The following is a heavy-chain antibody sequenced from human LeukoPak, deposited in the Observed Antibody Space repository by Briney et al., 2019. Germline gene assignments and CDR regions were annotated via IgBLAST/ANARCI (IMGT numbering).Heavy chain of an antibody. J-gene: IGHJ4*02. CDR3: ARGYYYDSSTSYPGGDY. V-gene: IGHV1-46*01. CDR2: INPSGGST. CDR1: GYTFSSYF. D-gene: IGHD3-22*01. Sequence: ASVKVSCKASGYTFSSYFLYWVRQAPGQGLEWMGIINPSGGSTSYAQKFQGRVTMTRDTSTSTVYMELSSPRSEDTAVYYCARGYYYDSSTSYPGGDYWGQGTLVTVSS.